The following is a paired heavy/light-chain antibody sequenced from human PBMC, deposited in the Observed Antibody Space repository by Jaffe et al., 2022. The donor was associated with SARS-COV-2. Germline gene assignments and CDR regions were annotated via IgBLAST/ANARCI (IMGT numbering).Heavy chain of an antibody. D-gene: IGHD1-26*01. J-gene: IGHJ4*02. CDR2: VSFDGNTQ. CDR3: ARDLVGDTKLDY. CDR1: GFTFSTYA. V-gene: IGHV3-30-3*01. Sequence: QVHLVESGGGVVQPGRSLRLSCAASGFTFSTYAIHWVRQAPGKGLEWVAVVSFDGNTQYYADAVKGRFTISRDNSKDTMYLQMNRLRAEDTAVYYCARDLVGDTKLDYWGQGTLVTVSS.
Light chain of an antibody. CDR2: AAS. CDR3: LEDYIYPWT. CDR1: QGIGND. Sequence: AIQMTQSPSSLSASVGDRVTITCRASQGIGNDLGWYQQKPGKAPKLLIYAASSLQSGVPSRFSGSGSGTDFTLTISSLQPEDFATYYCLEDYIYPWTFGQGTQVEIK. J-gene: IGKJ1*01. V-gene: IGKV1-6*01.